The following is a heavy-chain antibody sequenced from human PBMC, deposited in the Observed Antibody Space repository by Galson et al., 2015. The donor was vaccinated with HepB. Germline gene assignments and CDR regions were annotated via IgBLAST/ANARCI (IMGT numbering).Heavy chain of an antibody. CDR2: ISSSTSYI. J-gene: IGHJ3*02. V-gene: IGHV3-21*01. CDR1: GFTFSRNS. CDR3: ARDFRGDYVANDAFDI. Sequence: SLRLSCAASGFTFSRNSMNWVRQAPGKGLEWVSSISSSTSYIYYADSVKGRFTISRDNAKNSLYLQMNSLRAEDTAVYYCARDFRGDYVANDAFDIWGQGTMVTVSS. D-gene: IGHD4-17*01.